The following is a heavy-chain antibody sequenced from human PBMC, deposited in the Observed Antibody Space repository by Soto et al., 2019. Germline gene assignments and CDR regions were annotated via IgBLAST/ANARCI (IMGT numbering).Heavy chain of an antibody. CDR3: ARDPPEVDGTLDY. Sequence: GGSLRLSCAASGFTFSSYWMSWVRQAPGKGLEWVANIKQDGSEKYYVDSVKGLFTISRNNAKHSLYLQMNSLRAEDTAVYYCARDPPEVDGTLDYWGQGTTVTVSS. V-gene: IGHV3-7*01. D-gene: IGHD1-1*01. CDR1: GFTFSSYW. CDR2: IKQDGSEK. J-gene: IGHJ4*02.